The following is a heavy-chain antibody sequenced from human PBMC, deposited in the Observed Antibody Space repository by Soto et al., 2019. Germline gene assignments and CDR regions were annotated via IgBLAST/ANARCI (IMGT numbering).Heavy chain of an antibody. V-gene: IGHV5-10-1*01. Sequence: GQALKISCTGSGYSVTSYWISWVRQMPGKGLEWMGRIDPSDSYTNYSPSFQGHVTISADKSISTAYLQWSSLKASDTAMYYCARLQVGGPAGVGHYYYGMDVWGQGTTVTVSS. CDR3: ARLQVGGPAGVGHYYYGMDV. D-gene: IGHD1-26*01. J-gene: IGHJ6*02. CDR1: GYSVTSYW. CDR2: IDPSDSYT.